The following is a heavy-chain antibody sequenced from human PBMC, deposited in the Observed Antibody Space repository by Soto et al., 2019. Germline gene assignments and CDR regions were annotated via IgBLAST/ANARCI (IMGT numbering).Heavy chain of an antibody. CDR3: ARAPSRNYDSSGYLPYYYFDY. D-gene: IGHD3-22*01. J-gene: IGHJ4*02. Sequence: ASVKVSCKASGYTFTGYYMHWVRQAPGQGLEWMGWINPNSGGTNYAQKFQGWVTMTRDTSISTAYMELSRLRSDDTAVYYCARAPSRNYDSSGYLPYYYFDYWGQGTLVTVSS. CDR2: INPNSGGT. CDR1: GYTFTGYY. V-gene: IGHV1-2*04.